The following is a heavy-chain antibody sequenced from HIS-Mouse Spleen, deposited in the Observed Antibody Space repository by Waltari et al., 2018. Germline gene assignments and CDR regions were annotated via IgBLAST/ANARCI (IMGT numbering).Heavy chain of an antibody. D-gene: IGHD6-13*01. CDR2: IYYSGST. Sequence: QVQLQESGPGLVKPSQTLSLTCTVSGGSISSGGYYWSWIRQHPGKGLEWMGYIYYSGSTYCNPSLQSLVTISVDTSKNQFSLKLSSVTAADTAVYYCARRHAAAGDFDYWGQGTLVTVSS. J-gene: IGHJ4*02. CDR3: ARRHAAAGDFDY. CDR1: GGSISSGGYY. V-gene: IGHV4-31*01.